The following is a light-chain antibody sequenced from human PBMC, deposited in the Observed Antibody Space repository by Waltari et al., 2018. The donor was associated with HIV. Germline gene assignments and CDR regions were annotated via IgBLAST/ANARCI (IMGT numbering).Light chain of an antibody. CDR3: VGWDSSLSAYV. CDR1: SSNIENDN. Sequence: QSFLTQPPSASGTPGQTVTISCSGSSSNIENDNVYWYQQLPGMTPKTLIDKNFLRPSGVPDRFAASKSGTSASLTISGLRSADEADYYCVGWDSSLSAYVFGAGTKVAVL. CDR2: KNF. V-gene: IGLV1-47*01. J-gene: IGLJ1*01.